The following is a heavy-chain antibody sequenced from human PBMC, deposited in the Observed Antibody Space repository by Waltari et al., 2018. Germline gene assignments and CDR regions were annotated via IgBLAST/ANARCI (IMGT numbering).Heavy chain of an antibody. CDR3: ARWVDYYDSSGDHGYDY. D-gene: IGHD3-22*01. CDR1: GGSISSSSYY. J-gene: IGHJ4*02. Sequence: QLQLQESGPGLVKPSETLSLTCTVSGGSISSSSYYWGWIRQPPGKGLEWNGSIYYSGSTYYNPSLKSRVTISVDTSKNQFSLMRSSVTAADTAVYYCARWVDYYDSSGDHGYDYWGQGTLVTVSS. CDR2: IYYSGST. V-gene: IGHV4-39*07.